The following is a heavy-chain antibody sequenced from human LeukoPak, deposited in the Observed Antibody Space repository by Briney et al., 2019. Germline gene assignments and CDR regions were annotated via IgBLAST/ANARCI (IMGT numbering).Heavy chain of an antibody. Sequence: ASVKVSCRASGYTFTSYYMHWVRQAPGQGLEWMGWISAYNGNTNYAQKLQGRVTMTTDTSTSTAYMELRSLRSDDTAVYYCARVGATTDAFDIWGQGTMVTVSS. CDR3: ARVGATTDAFDI. J-gene: IGHJ3*02. CDR1: GYTFTSYY. V-gene: IGHV1-18*04. D-gene: IGHD1-26*01. CDR2: ISAYNGNT.